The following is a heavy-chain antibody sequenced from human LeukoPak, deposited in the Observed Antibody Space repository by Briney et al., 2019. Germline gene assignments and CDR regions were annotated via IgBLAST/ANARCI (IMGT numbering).Heavy chain of an antibody. Sequence: GGSLRLSCAASGFTFSSYAMHWVRQAPGKGLEWVAVISYDGSNKYYADSVKGRFTISRDSSKNTLYLQMNSLRAEDTAVYYCARGTFSYSVFGSYYFDYWGHGTLVSVSS. CDR1: GFTFSSYA. D-gene: IGHD5/OR15-5a*01. CDR2: ISYDGSNK. CDR3: ARGTFSYSVFGSYYFDY. J-gene: IGHJ4*01. V-gene: IGHV3-30*04.